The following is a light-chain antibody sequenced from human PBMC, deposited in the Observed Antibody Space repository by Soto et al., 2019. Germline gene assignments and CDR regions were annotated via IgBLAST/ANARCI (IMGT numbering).Light chain of an antibody. V-gene: IGKV3-20*01. CDR3: QQYGSSGT. CDR2: GAS. CDR1: QSVSNNY. J-gene: IGKJ1*01. Sequence: IVLPQSPCTLSLSPGERSTLSCVAIQSVSNNYLAWYQQKPGQAPRLLIYGASNRATGIPDRFSGSGSGTDFTLTISRLEPEDFAVYYCQQYGSSGTFGQGTKV.